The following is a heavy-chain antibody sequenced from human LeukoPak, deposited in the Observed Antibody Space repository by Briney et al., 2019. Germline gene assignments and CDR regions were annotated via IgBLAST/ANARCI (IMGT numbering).Heavy chain of an antibody. CDR1: GFTXXXSW. CDR3: AGSGY. CDR2: IKKDGSDK. Sequence: PGGSLRLSCATSGFTXXXSWMSXXXXAPGKGLEWVASIKKDGSDKYFVDSVKGRFTISRDNAKKSLFLQMNNLRAEDTAVYYCAGSGYWGQGTLVTVSS. V-gene: IGHV3-7*05. D-gene: IGHD2-8*02. J-gene: IGHJ4*02.